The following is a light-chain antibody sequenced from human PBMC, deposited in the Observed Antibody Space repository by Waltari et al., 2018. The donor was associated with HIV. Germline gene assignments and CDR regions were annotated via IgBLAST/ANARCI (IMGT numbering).Light chain of an antibody. V-gene: IGLV6-57*03. CDR1: SGTIAPKH. CDR3: QSYDITNSNWV. CDR2: END. J-gene: IGLJ3*02. Sequence: FLLAQPPSVSESPGTPVTIPCPQSSGTIAPKHAPWYQQRPGSAPTPVIFENDQRPSGVPARFSGSIDRSSNSASLIISGLQTEDEADYYCQSYDITNSNWVFGGGTKLTVL.